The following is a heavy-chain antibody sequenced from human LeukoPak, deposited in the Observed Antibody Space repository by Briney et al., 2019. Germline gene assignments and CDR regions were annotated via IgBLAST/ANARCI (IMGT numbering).Heavy chain of an antibody. J-gene: IGHJ3*02. CDR3: AVGSGYYPDAFDI. Sequence: TSQTLSLTCTVSGGSISSGSYYWSWIRQPAGKGLEWIGRIYTSGSTNYNPSLKSRVTISVDTSKNQFSLKLSSVTAADTAVYYCAVGSGYYPDAFDIWGQGTMVTVSS. V-gene: IGHV4-61*02. D-gene: IGHD3-22*01. CDR1: GGSISSGSYY. CDR2: IYTSGST.